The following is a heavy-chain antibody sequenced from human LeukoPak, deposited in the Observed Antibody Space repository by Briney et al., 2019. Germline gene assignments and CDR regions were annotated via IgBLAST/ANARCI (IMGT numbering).Heavy chain of an antibody. CDR1: GGSISSYY. CDR3: ARAVVRGVIEYYYMDV. Sequence: SETLSLTCTVSGGSISSYYWSWIRQPAGKGLEWIGRIYTSGSTNYNPSLKNRVTMSVDTSKNQFSLKLSSVTAADTAVYYCARAVVRGVIEYYYMDVWGKGTTVTISS. CDR2: IYTSGST. D-gene: IGHD3-10*01. J-gene: IGHJ6*03. V-gene: IGHV4-4*07.